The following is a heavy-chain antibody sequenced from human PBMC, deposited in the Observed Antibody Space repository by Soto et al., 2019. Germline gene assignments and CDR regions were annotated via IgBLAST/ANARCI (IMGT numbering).Heavy chain of an antibody. CDR3: ARELRYFDWLLYRGYYYYYMDV. V-gene: IGHV4-34*01. J-gene: IGHJ6*03. Sequence: PSETLSLTCAVYGGSFSGYYWSWIRQPPGKGLEWIGEINHSGSTNYNPSLKSRVTISVDTSKNQFSLKLSSVTAADTAVYYCARELRYFDWLLYRGYYYYYMDVWGKGTTVTVSS. D-gene: IGHD3-9*01. CDR1: GGSFSGYY. CDR2: INHSGST.